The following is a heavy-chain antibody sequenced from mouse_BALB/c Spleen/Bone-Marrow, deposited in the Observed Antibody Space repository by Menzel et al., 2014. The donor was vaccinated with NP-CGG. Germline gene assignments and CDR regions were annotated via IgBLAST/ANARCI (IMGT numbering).Heavy chain of an antibody. D-gene: IGHD2-1*01. CDR3: ARGGNYGY. V-gene: IGHV1S132*01. CDR1: GYTFTNYW. J-gene: IGHJ2*01. Sequence: QVQLKQSGAELVKPGASVKLSCKTSGYTFTNYWIQWVKQRPGQGLGWIGEIFPGIGTTYYNEKFKGKATLTIDTSSSXXYMQLSSLTSEDSAVYFCARGGNYGYWGQGTTLTVSS. CDR2: IFPGIGTT.